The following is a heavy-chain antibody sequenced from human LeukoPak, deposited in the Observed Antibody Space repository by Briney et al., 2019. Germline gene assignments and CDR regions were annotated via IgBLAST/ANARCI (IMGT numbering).Heavy chain of an antibody. CDR1: GFTFSSYS. D-gene: IGHD5-12*01. Sequence: GGSLRLSCAASGFTFSSYSMNWVRQAPGKGLEWVSSISSSSSYISYADSVKGRFTISRDNAKNSLYLQMNSLRAEDTAVYYCAREHCGYDFPGRDYYYMDVWGKGTTVTVSS. V-gene: IGHV3-21*01. CDR3: AREHCGYDFPGRDYYYMDV. J-gene: IGHJ6*03. CDR2: ISSSSSYI.